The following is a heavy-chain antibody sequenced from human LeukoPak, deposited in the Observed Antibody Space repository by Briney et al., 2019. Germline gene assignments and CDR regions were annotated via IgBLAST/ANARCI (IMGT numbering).Heavy chain of an antibody. V-gene: IGHV4-59*12. CDR2: IFYTGSP. D-gene: IGHD6-13*01. Sequence: SETLSLTCGVSGASMRSYYWSWLRQFPGKGLEWIGFIFYTGSPIYNPSLKSRVTISVDTSKNQFSLRLSSVTAADTAVYYCARTPSIAAAGIFDNWGQGTLVTVSS. CDR3: ARTPSIAAAGIFDN. J-gene: IGHJ4*02. CDR1: GASMRSYY.